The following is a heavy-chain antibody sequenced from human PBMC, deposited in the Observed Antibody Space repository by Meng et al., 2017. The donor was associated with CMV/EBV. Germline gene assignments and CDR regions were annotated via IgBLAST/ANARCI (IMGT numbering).Heavy chain of an antibody. J-gene: IGHJ4*02. V-gene: IGHV3-30-3*02. CDR2: ISSDGNFQ. CDR3: AKEWAPHEHFDY. Sequence: SAASGFPFRTYAMHWVRQAPGKGRGWVAGISSDGNFQHYADSLKGRFTNSRDNSKNTLYLQMNSLRAEDTAVYYCAKEWAPHEHFDYWGQGTLVTVSS. CDR1: GFPFRTYA.